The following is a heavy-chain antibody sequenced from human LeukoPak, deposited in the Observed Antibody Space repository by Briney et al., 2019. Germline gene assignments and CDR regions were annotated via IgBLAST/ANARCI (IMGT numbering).Heavy chain of an antibody. Sequence: GGSLRLSCAASGFPFSSYAMSWVGQGPGKGLEWVSVVSGSGGDTYYADSVKGRFTISRDNSKNTLYLQMNSLRAEDTAVYYCAKSHYYDSSGHPSSFEYWGQGTLVTVFS. D-gene: IGHD3-22*01. V-gene: IGHV3-23*01. CDR2: VSGSGGDT. J-gene: IGHJ4*02. CDR1: GFPFSSYA. CDR3: AKSHYYDSSGHPSSFEY.